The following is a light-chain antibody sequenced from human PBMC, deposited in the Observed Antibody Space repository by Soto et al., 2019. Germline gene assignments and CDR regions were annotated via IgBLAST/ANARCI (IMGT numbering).Light chain of an antibody. CDR1: SKYVGGYNY. CDR3: SSYTSSSTQV. J-gene: IGLJ1*01. CDR2: DVS. V-gene: IGLV2-14*03. Sequence: QSVLTPPASVYGAPGQSITIFCTGTSKYVGGYNYVSWYQQHPGKAPKLMIYDVSNRPSGVSNRFSGSKSGNTASLTISGLQAEDEADYYCSSYTSSSTQVFGTGTKVTVL.